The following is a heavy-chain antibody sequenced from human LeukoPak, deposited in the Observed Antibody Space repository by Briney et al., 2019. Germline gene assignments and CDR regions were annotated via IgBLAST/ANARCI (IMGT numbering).Heavy chain of an antibody. D-gene: IGHD2-2*02. V-gene: IGHV4-4*07. CDR2: IYTSGST. CDR3: ARGLYCSSTSCYTWAFDI. J-gene: IGHJ3*02. Sequence: SETLSLTCTVSGGSISSYYWSWIRQPAGKGLEWIGRIYTSGSTNFNPSLKSRVTMSVDTSKNQFSLKLSSVTAADTAVYYCARGLYCSSTSCYTWAFDIWGQGTMVTVSS. CDR1: GGSISSYY.